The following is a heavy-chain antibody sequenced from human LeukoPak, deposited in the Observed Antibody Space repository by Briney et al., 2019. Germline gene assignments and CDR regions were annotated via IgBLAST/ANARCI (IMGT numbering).Heavy chain of an antibody. V-gene: IGHV4-61*02. CDR3: ARGHSHCSSTSCYVYYYYYYYMDV. CDR2: IYTSGSN. Sequence: PSETLSLTCTASGGSISSGSYYWSWIRQPAGKGLEWIVRIYTSGSNNYNPALKSRVTISVDTSKNQFSLKLSSVTAADTAVYYCARGHSHCSSTSCYVYYYYYYYMDVWGKGTTVTVSS. D-gene: IGHD2-2*01. CDR1: GGSISSGSYY. J-gene: IGHJ6*03.